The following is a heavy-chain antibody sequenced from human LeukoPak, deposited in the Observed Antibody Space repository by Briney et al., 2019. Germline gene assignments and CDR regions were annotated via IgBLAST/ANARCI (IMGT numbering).Heavy chain of an antibody. CDR2: IYTSGST. Sequence: SQTLSLTCTVSGGSISSGSYYWSWIRQPAGKGLEWIGRIYTSGSTNHNPSLKSRVTISVDTSKNQFSLKLSSVTAADTAVYYCARDSGSGWYFFNNGLDRNWFDPWGQGTLVTVSS. CDR1: GGSISSGSYY. D-gene: IGHD6-19*01. V-gene: IGHV4-61*02. CDR3: ARDSGSGWYFFNNGLDRNWFDP. J-gene: IGHJ5*02.